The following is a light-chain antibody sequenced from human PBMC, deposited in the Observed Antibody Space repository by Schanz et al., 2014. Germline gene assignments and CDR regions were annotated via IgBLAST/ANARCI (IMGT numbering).Light chain of an antibody. CDR1: NSDVGSYDY. V-gene: IGLV2-14*02. CDR3: SSYTSSSTLRV. Sequence: QSALTQPASVSGSPGQSITISCPGTNSDVGSYDYVSWYQQHPGKAPKLMIYEGDKRPSGVSNRFSGSKSGNTASLTISGLQAEDEADYYCSSYTSSSTLRVFGTGTKLTVL. J-gene: IGLJ1*01. CDR2: EGD.